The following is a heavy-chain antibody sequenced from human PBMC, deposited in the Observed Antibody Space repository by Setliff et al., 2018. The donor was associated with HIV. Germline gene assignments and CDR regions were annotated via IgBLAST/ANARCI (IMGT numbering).Heavy chain of an antibody. CDR1: GGSFSSYF. V-gene: IGHV4-59*01. D-gene: IGHD3-10*01. CDR2: IYDTGKI. Sequence: SETLSLTCIVSGGSFSSYFWSWIRQSPGKGLDWIGNIYDTGKINYNPSLKGRVTMSIDMSEDQFSLNLRSVTAADTATYYCARVLFGQSGSYKNYYFDYWGQGTLVTVSS. J-gene: IGHJ4*02. CDR3: ARVLFGQSGSYKNYYFDY.